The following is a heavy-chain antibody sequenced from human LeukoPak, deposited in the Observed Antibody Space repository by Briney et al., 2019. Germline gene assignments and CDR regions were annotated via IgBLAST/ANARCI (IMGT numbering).Heavy chain of an antibody. CDR1: GGTFSSYA. CDR2: IIPIFGTA. J-gene: IGHJ6*03. Sequence: ASVKVSCKASGGTFSSYAISWVRQAPGQGLEWMGGIIPIFGTANYAQKFQGRVTITADESTSTAYMELSSLRSEDTAVYYCARVRGITIFGVAHYYYYMDVWGKGTTVTVSS. CDR3: ARVRGITIFGVAHYYYYMDV. D-gene: IGHD3-3*01. V-gene: IGHV1-69*13.